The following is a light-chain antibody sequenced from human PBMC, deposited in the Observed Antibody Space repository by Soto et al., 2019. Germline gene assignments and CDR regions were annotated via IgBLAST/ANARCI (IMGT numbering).Light chain of an antibody. V-gene: IGLV1-44*01. CDR1: CSNIGSNT. CDR2: SYN. CDR3: AAWDDSLSGYV. Sequence: QSVLTQPPSASGTHGQRVTISCSGSCSNIGSNTVNWYQQLPGTAPKLLIYSYNQRPSGVPDRFSDSKSGTSASLAISGLQSEDEADYYCAAWDDSLSGYVFGTGTKVTVL. J-gene: IGLJ1*01.